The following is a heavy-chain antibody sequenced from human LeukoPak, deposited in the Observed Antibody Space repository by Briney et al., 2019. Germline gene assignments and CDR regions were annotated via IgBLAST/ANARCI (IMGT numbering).Heavy chain of an antibody. CDR2: INHSGST. CDR3: ARVGGVDGMDV. J-gene: IGHJ6*02. CDR1: GGSISSYY. Sequence: SETVSLTCTVSGGSISSYYWSWIRQPPGKGLEWIGEINHSGSTNYNPSLKSRVTISVDTSKNQFSLKLSSVTAADTAVYYCARVGGVDGMDVWGQGTTVTVSS. D-gene: IGHD2-8*02. V-gene: IGHV4-34*01.